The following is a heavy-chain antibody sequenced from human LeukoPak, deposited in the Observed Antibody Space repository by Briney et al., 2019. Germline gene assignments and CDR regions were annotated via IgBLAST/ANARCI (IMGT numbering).Heavy chain of an antibody. CDR1: VFTFDDYA. CDR2: ISGDGGST. J-gene: IGHJ5*02. Sequence: GGSLRLSCAASVFTFDDYAMHWVRHAPGKGLEWVSLISGDGGSTYYPDSVKGRFTISRDNSKNSLYLQMNSLRTEDTALYYCARDMGGITGTTGWFDPWGQGTLVTVSS. V-gene: IGHV3-43*02. CDR3: ARDMGGITGTTGWFDP. D-gene: IGHD1-7*01.